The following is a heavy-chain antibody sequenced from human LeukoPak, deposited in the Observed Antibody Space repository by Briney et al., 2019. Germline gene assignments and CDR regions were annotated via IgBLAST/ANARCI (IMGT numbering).Heavy chain of an antibody. CDR3: ATSGNYYDSSGHDY. Sequence: SETLSLTCAVYGGSFSGYYWSWIRQPPGKGLEWIGEINHSGSTNYNPSLKSRVTISVDTSKNQFSLKLSSVTAADTAVYYCATSGNYYDSSGHDYWGRGTLVTVSS. CDR2: INHSGST. CDR1: GGSFSGYY. V-gene: IGHV4-34*01. D-gene: IGHD3-22*01. J-gene: IGHJ4*02.